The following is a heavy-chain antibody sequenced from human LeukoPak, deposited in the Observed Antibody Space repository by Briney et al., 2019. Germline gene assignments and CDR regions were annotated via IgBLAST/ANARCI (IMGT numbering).Heavy chain of an antibody. J-gene: IGHJ3*02. CDR3: ARADVDTEGFDI. V-gene: IGHV3-13*01. CDR1: GFTFSSYD. CDR2: IGTAGDT. Sequence: PGGSLRLSCAASGFTFSSYDMHWVRQATGEGLEWVSAIGTAGDTYYPDSVKGRFTISRENAKNSLYLQMNGLRAGDTAVYYCARADVDTEGFDIWGQGTMVTVSS. D-gene: IGHD5-18*01.